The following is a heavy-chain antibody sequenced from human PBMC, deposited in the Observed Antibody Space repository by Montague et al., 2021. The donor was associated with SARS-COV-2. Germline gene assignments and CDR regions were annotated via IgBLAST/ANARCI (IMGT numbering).Heavy chain of an antibody. Sequence: SETLSLTCSVSGGSISGHYWSWIRQPPGKGLEWIGNFDHSGNTKYNPSLKSRATISVNTSKNQFALRLSSVTAADTAFYYCARVDSSGPGEYWGQGILVSVSS. J-gene: IGHJ4*02. V-gene: IGHV4-59*08. D-gene: IGHD3-22*01. CDR1: GGSISGHY. CDR3: ARVDSSGPGEY. CDR2: FDHSGNT.